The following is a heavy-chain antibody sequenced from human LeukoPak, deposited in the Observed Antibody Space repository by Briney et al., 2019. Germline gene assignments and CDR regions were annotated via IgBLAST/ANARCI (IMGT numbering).Heavy chain of an antibody. J-gene: IGHJ4*02. CDR3: ARGQGTVTTH. CDR2: IYYSGST. D-gene: IGHD4-17*01. V-gene: IGHV4-39*01. Sequence: SETLSLTCTVSGGSISGSSYYWGWIRQPPGKGLEWIGSIYYSGSTYYNPSLKSRVTISVDTSKNQFSLKLSSVTAADTAVYYCARGQGTVTTHWGQGTLVTVSS. CDR1: GGSISGSSYY.